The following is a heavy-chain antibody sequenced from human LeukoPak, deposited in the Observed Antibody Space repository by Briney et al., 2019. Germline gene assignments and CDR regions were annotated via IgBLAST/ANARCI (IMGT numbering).Heavy chain of an antibody. CDR2: IRYDGSNK. J-gene: IGHJ5*02. V-gene: IGHV3-30*02. CDR1: GFTFSSYG. Sequence: PGGSLRLSCAASGFTFSSYGMHWVRQAPGKGLEWVAFIRYDGSNKYYADSAKGRFTISRDNSKNTLYLQMNSLRAEDTAVYYCAKVSRYPYSSSPNWFDPWGQGTLVTVSS. D-gene: IGHD6-13*01. CDR3: AKVSRYPYSSSPNWFDP.